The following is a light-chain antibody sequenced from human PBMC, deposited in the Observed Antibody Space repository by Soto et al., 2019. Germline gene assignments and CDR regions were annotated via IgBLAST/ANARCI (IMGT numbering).Light chain of an antibody. Sequence: EIVLTQSPATLSLSPGERSTLSCRASQSVSSYLAWYQQKPGQAPRLLIYDASNRATGIPARFSGSGSGTDFTLTIRRLEPEDFAVYYCQQYGSSGTFGQGTKVDIK. J-gene: IGKJ1*01. CDR3: QQYGSSGT. V-gene: IGKV3-11*01. CDR2: DAS. CDR1: QSVSSY.